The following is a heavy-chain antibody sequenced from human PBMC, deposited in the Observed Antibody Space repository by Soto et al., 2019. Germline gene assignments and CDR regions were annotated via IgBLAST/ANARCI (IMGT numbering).Heavy chain of an antibody. CDR2: ISYDGSNK. CDR1: GFTFSSYA. CDR3: AREHPVTSDAFDS. J-gene: IGHJ3*02. V-gene: IGHV3-30-3*01. Sequence: GGSLRLSCAASGFTFSSYAMNWVRQAPGKGLEWVAVISYDGSNKYYADSVKGRFTISRDKSKNTLYLQMNSLRAEDTAVYYYAREHPVTSDAFDSWGQGKMVTFSS. D-gene: IGHD4-4*01.